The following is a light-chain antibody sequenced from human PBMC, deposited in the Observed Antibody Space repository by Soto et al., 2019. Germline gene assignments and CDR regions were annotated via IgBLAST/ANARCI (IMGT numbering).Light chain of an antibody. J-gene: IGKJ3*01. CDR2: AAS. Sequence: DIQMTQSPSSLSASVGDRVTVTCRASQGIDTYLAWYQQKPGQVPTLLIYAASTLQSGVPSRFRGSGSGIYLTLPISSLPPEDVGHYFFQTYTRAPFTFGPGTKVDIK. CDR3: QTYTRAPFT. CDR1: QGIDTY. V-gene: IGKV1-27*01.